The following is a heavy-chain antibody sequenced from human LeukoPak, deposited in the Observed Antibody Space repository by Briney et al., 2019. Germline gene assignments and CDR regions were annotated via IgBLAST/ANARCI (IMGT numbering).Heavy chain of an antibody. V-gene: IGHV3-33*01. CDR3: ARDILLWFGEPSEGDYYYGMDV. D-gene: IGHD3-10*01. CDR1: GFIFSDYG. Sequence: PGGSLRLSCAASGFIFSDYGMHWVRQAPGKGLEWVAAIWYDGSKKYYADSMKGRFTISRDNSKNSLYLQMNSLRAEDTAVYYCARDILLWFGEPSEGDYYYGMDVWGQGTTVTVSS. CDR2: IWYDGSKK. J-gene: IGHJ6*02.